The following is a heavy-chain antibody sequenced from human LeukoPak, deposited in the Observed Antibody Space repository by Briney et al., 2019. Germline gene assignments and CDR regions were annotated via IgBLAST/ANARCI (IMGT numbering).Heavy chain of an antibody. V-gene: IGHV3-21*01. CDR3: ASKLLVSLGYYFDY. CDR2: ISSSSSYI. D-gene: IGHD3-22*01. J-gene: IGHJ4*02. Sequence: KPGGSLRLSCAASGFTFSSYSMNWVRQAPGKGLEWVSSISSSSSYIYYADSVKGRFTISRDNAKNSLYLQMNSLRAEDTAVYYCASKLLVSLGYYFDYWGQGTLVTVSS. CDR1: GFTFSSYS.